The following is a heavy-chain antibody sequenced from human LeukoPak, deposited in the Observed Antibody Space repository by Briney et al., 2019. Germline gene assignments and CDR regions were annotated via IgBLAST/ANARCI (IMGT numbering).Heavy chain of an antibody. CDR3: ARDGVAYCGGDCYDRVSAQQLYFDY. Sequence: PGGSLRLPCAASGFTFSRYSMNWARQAPGKGLEWISYISTSSSTTYYADSVKGRFTISRDNAKNSLYLQMNSLRAEDTAVYYCARDGVAYCGGDCYDRVSAQQLYFDYWGQGTLVTVSS. CDR1: GFTFSRYS. D-gene: IGHD2-21*01. CDR2: ISTSSSTT. V-gene: IGHV3-48*04. J-gene: IGHJ4*02.